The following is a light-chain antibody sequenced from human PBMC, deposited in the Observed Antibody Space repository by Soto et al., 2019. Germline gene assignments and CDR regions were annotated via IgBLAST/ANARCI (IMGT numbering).Light chain of an antibody. Sequence: DVQMTQYPSSLSASLGDRVTITCRASQAIDTHLSWYQQKPGKAPNLLIYRTTVLRSGVTSRFVGMGSGTDFTLTITNLQPDDFATYYCLQSSSSPRTFGQGTTLEIK. V-gene: IGKV1-39*01. J-gene: IGKJ1*01. CDR2: RTT. CDR1: QAIDTH. CDR3: LQSSSSPRT.